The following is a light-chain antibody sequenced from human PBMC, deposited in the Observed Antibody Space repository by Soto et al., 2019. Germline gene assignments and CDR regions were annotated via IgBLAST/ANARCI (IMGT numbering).Light chain of an antibody. J-gene: IGKJ1*01. CDR2: TAS. CDR1: QSISGY. Sequence: DIQMTQSPSSLSASVGDRVTITCRASQSISGYLNWYQQKPGKAPKLLIYTASSLQSGVPSRFSGSGPGTDFTLTISSLQPEDFATYYCQQSYSAPWTFGQGTKVEIK. V-gene: IGKV1-39*01. CDR3: QQSYSAPWT.